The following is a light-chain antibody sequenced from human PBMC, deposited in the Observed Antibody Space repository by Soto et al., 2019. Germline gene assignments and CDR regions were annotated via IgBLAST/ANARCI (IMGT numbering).Light chain of an antibody. CDR1: QDISNY. J-gene: IGKJ4*01. V-gene: IGKV1-33*01. CDR3: QQYDNLLT. Sequence: DLQMTQSPSSLSASVGDRVTITCQASQDISNYLNWYQQKPGKAPKLLIYDASNLETGVPSRFSGSGSGTGFTFTISSLQPEDIATYYCQQYDNLLTFGGGTKVEIK. CDR2: DAS.